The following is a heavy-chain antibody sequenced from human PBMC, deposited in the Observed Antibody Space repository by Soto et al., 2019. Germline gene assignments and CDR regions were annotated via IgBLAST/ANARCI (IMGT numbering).Heavy chain of an antibody. Sequence: PGGSLRLSCAASGFTFSSYAMHWVRQAPGKGLEWVAVISYDGSNKYYADSVKGRFTISRDNSKNTLYLQMNSLRAEDTAVYYCARDPSVRGYDFWSGYNKRYYYYGMDVWGQGTTVTVSS. V-gene: IGHV3-30-3*01. CDR1: GFTFSSYA. D-gene: IGHD3-3*01. J-gene: IGHJ6*02. CDR3: ARDPSVRGYDFWSGYNKRYYYYGMDV. CDR2: ISYDGSNK.